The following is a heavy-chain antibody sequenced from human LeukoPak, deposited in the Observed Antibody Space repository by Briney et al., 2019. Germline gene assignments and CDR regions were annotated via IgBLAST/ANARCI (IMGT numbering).Heavy chain of an antibody. V-gene: IGHV4-59*11. CDR1: GGSISSHY. CDR2: IYYGGST. D-gene: IGHD6-6*01. CDR3: ARVAYSSSSVPDY. Sequence: SETLSLTCTVAGGSISSHYWSWIRQPPGKGLEWIGYIYYGGSTNYNPSLTSRVTISVDTSKNQFSLKLSSVTAADTAVYYCARVAYSSSSVPDYWGQGTLVTVSS. J-gene: IGHJ4*02.